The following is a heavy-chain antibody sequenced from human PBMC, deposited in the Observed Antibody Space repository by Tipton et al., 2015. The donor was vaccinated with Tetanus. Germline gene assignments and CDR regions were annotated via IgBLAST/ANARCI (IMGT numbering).Heavy chain of an antibody. CDR1: GFAFSAFG. Sequence: SCAASGFAFSAFGMHWVRQAPGKGLEWVGWINPNSGGTNYAQKFQGRVTMTRDTSISTAYMELGSLRSDDTAVYYCARDYARARVTKSSAYYYYGMDVWGQGTTVTVSS. V-gene: IGHV1-2*02. J-gene: IGHJ6*02. CDR2: INPNSGGT. D-gene: IGHD4-17*01. CDR3: ARDYARARVTKSSAYYYYGMDV.